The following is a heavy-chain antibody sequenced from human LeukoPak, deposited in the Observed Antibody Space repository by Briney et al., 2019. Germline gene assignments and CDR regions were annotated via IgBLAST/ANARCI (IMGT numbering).Heavy chain of an antibody. CDR3: ARPPISGSDY. Sequence: GGSLRLSCATSGFTFNTYAMNWVRQAPGKGLEWVSYISSTGSTIYYADSVRGRLTISRDNAKNSLYLQMNSLRVEDTAVYYCARPPISGSDYWGQGTLVTVSS. D-gene: IGHD5-12*01. CDR1: GFTFNTYA. V-gene: IGHV3-48*01. J-gene: IGHJ4*02. CDR2: ISSTGSTI.